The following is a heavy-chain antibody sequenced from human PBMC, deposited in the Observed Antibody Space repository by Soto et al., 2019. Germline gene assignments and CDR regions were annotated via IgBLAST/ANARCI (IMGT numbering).Heavy chain of an antibody. J-gene: IGHJ6*02. CDR2: IYYSGST. CDR1: GVSISSSSYY. Sequence: QLQLQESGPGLVKPSETLSLTCTVSGVSISSSSYYWGWIRQPPGKGLEWIGSIYYSGSTYYNPSLKSRVTISVDTSKNQFSLKLSSVTAADAAVYYCARLNYDSSCYFPGYYYGMDVWGQGTTVTVSS. D-gene: IGHD3-22*01. CDR3: ARLNYDSSCYFPGYYYGMDV. V-gene: IGHV4-39*01.